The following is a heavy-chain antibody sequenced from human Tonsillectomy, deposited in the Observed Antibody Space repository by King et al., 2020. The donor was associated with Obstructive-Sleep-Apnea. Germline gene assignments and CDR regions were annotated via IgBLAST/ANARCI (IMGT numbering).Heavy chain of an antibody. J-gene: IGHJ4*02. CDR3: AHLAPRGYYFDY. D-gene: IGHD3-3*02. Sequence: TLKESGPTLVKPTQTLTLTCTFSGFSLSTSGVGVGWIRQPPGKALEWLALIYWNDDKRYSPSLKSRRTITKDTSKNRVVLTMTNMDPVDTATYYCAHLAPRGYYFDYWGQGTLVTVSS. V-gene: IGHV2-5*01. CDR1: GFSLSTSGVG. CDR2: IYWNDDK.